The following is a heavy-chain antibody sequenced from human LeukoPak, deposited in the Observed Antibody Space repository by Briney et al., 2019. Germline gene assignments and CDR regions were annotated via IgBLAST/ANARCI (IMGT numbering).Heavy chain of an antibody. J-gene: IGHJ4*02. V-gene: IGHV4-30-4*01. CDR3: AGLYNYYFDY. CDR2: IYHTGIT. Sequence: SQTLSLTCTVTGASISSAGYYWSWIRQPPGKGLEWIGYIYHTGITYYNPSLKSRVTISVDTSKNQFSLKLSSVPAADTAVYYCAGLYNYYFDYWGQGALVTVSS. CDR1: GASISSAGYY. D-gene: IGHD5-24*01.